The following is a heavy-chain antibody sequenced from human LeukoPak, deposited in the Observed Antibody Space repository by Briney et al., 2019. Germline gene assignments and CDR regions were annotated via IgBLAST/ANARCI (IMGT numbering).Heavy chain of an antibody. CDR2: ISYNGGTT. Sequence: GGSLRLSCAASGFSFSSYAMHWVRQAPRKGLEYVSAISYNGGTTYYANSVKGRFTISRDNSKNTLYLQMGSLRAEDMAVYYCARVGHGPPYWSMDVWCQGATVTVAS. V-gene: IGHV3-64*01. J-gene: IGHJ6*02. CDR3: ARVGHGPPYWSMDV. D-gene: IGHD1-1*01. CDR1: GFSFSSYA.